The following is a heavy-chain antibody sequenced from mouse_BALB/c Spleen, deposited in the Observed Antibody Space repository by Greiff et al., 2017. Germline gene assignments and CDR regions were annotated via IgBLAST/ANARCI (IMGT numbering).Heavy chain of an antibody. J-gene: IGHJ1*01. V-gene: IGHV2-6-7*01. CDR1: GFSLTGYG. Sequence: QVQLQQSGPGLVAPSQSLSITCTVSGFSLTGYGVNWVRQPPGKGLEWLGMIWGDGSTDYNSALKSRLSISKDNSKSQVFLKMNSLQTDDTARYYCAREDGSSYGYFDVWGAGTTVTVSS. D-gene: IGHD1-1*01. CDR2: IWGDGST. CDR3: AREDGSSYGYFDV.